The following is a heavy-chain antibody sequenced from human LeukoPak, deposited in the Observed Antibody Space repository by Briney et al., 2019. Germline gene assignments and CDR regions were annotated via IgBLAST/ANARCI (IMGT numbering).Heavy chain of an antibody. V-gene: IGHV1-69*05. Sequence: ASVKVSCKASGGTFSSYAISWVRQAPGQGLEWMGGIIPIFGTANYAQKFQDRVTITTDESTSTAYMELSSLRSEDTAVYYCARANDFWSGYNFDYWGQGTLVTVSS. CDR3: ARANDFWSGYNFDY. CDR1: GGTFSSYA. CDR2: IIPIFGTA. J-gene: IGHJ4*02. D-gene: IGHD3-3*01.